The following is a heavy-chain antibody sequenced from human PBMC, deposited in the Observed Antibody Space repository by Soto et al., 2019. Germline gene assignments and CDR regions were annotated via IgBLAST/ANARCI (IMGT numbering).Heavy chain of an antibody. V-gene: IGHV1-8*01. J-gene: IGHJ5*02. CDR2: MNPNSGNT. CDR1: GYTFTSYD. Sequence: ASVKVSCKASGYTFTSYDINWVRQATGQGLEWMGWMNPNSGNTVYAQKFQGRVTMTKNTSTGTAYMELSSLRSEDTAVYYCATDQVSNWFDPWGQGTLVTVSS. CDR3: ATDQVSNWFDP.